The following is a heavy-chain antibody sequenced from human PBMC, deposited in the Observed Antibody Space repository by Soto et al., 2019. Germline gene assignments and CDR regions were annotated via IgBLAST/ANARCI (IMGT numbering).Heavy chain of an antibody. CDR2: ISYTGRA. J-gene: IGHJ6*02. V-gene: IGHV4-61*03. CDR1: GDSVTSGSYY. Sequence: SETLSLTCIVSGDSVTSGSYYWTWLRQPPGKGLEWIGYISYTGRAKYNPSLQSRVTISVDTSKNDFSLNLSSVTAADTAVYFCAREWGLLPYYVMNVWGHGTAVTVSS. CDR3: AREWGLLPYYVMNV. D-gene: IGHD7-27*01.